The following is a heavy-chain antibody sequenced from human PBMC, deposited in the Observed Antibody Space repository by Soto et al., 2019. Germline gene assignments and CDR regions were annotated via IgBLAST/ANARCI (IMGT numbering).Heavy chain of an antibody. CDR1: GGTFSSYT. D-gene: IGHD3-10*01. CDR2: IIPILGIA. Sequence: QVQLVQSGAEVKKPGSSVKVSCKASGGTFSSYTISWVRQAPGQGLEWMGRIIPILGIANYAQKFQGRVTITADKSASTAYMELSSLRSEDTAVDYCASMYYYGSGSYFDGRNYYYSYMDVWGKGTTVTVSS. V-gene: IGHV1-69*02. J-gene: IGHJ6*03. CDR3: ASMYYYGSGSYFDGRNYYYSYMDV.